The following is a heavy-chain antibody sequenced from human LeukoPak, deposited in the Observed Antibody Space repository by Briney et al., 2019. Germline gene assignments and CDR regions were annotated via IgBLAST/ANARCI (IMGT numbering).Heavy chain of an antibody. V-gene: IGHV4-34*01. J-gene: IGHJ3*02. CDR3: ARGLPRGIAAAGHRFDI. D-gene: IGHD6-13*01. CDR2: INHCEST. CDR1: GGSFSGYY. Sequence: SDPLSLTCAVYGGSFSGYYWRWIRQPPGKGLEWIGEINHCESTNYNPSLKRRVTISVDTSKNQYSLKLSSVTAADTAVYYCARGLPRGIAAAGHRFDIWGQGTSVTVSS.